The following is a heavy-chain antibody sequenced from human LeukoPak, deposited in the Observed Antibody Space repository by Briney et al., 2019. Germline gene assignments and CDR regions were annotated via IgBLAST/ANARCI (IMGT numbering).Heavy chain of an antibody. CDR1: GFTFSSYA. J-gene: IGHJ4*02. Sequence: PGRSLRLSCAASGFTFSSYAMHWVRQAPGKGLEWVAVISYDGSNKYYADSVKGRFTISRDNSKNTLYLQMNSLRAEDTAVYYCARDRDGYNLSYFDYWGQGTLVTVSS. V-gene: IGHV3-30-3*01. D-gene: IGHD5-24*01. CDR2: ISYDGSNK. CDR3: ARDRDGYNLSYFDY.